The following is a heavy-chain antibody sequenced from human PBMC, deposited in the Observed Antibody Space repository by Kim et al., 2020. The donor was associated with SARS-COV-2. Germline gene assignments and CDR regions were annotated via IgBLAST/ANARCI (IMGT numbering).Heavy chain of an antibody. Sequence: GGSLRLSCAASGFTFSSYAMSWVRQAPGKGPEWVSLVSGSGGSTYHADSVKGRFAIPRDNSKETLYLQMNSLRAEDTPLYYCAKEESNDSSSFDYWGQ. CDR3: AKEESNDSSSFDY. V-gene: IGHV3-23*01. J-gene: IGHJ4*02. CDR1: GFTFSSYA. D-gene: IGHD1-1*01. CDR2: VSGSGGST.